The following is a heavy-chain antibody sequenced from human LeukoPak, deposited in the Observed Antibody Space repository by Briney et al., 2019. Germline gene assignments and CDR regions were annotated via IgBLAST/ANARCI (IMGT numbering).Heavy chain of an antibody. CDR3: ALGAYDY. CDR2: INAGDGNT. Sequence: ASVKVSCKASGYSFIDYAIHWVRQAPGQRLEWMGWINAGDGNTRDSQNFQGRLTITGDTSASTAYMELSSLRSEDTAVYFCALGAYDYWGQGTLVTVSS. J-gene: IGHJ4*02. V-gene: IGHV1-3*01. D-gene: IGHD1-26*01. CDR1: GYSFIDYA.